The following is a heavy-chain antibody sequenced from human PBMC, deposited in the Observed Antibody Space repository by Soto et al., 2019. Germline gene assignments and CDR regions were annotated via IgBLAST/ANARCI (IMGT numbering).Heavy chain of an antibody. CDR2: IYYTGNT. J-gene: IGHJ4*02. D-gene: IGHD2-8*01. V-gene: IGHV4-39*01. CDR3: VRVDMYAGEFTPNFHR. CDR1: GDSLRSSYHY. Sequence: PSEALSLTCTVSGDSLRSSYHYWGWIRQSPGKGLEWIGSIYYTGNTYYNPSLKSRVSISVDMATNEISLRLRAESVADTAVYYCVRVDMYAGEFTPNFHRRGPAALGTVFS.